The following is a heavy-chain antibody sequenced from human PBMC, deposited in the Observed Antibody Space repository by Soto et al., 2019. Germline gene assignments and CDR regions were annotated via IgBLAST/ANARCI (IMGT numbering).Heavy chain of an antibody. J-gene: IGHJ6*02. CDR2: INHSGST. V-gene: IGHV4-34*01. CDR1: GGSFSGYY. Sequence: SETLSLTCAVSGGSFSGYYWSWIRQPPGKGLEWIGEINHSGSTNYNPSLKSRVTISVDTSKNQFSLKLSSVTAADTAVYYCAREKTTAYYYYGMDVWGQGTTVTVSS. CDR3: AREKTTAYYYYGMDV. D-gene: IGHD4-17*01.